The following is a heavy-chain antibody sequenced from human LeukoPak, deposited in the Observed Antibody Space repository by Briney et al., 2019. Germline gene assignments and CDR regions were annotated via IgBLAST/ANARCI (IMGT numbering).Heavy chain of an antibody. Sequence: GGSLRLSCTASGLTISNYWMSWVRQAPGKGLEWVANIKQDGNEKYYVDSVKGRFTITRDNAKNSLYLQMNSLRVEDTAVYYCARGGGSFYNYWGQGTLVTVSS. CDR1: GLTISNYW. D-gene: IGHD2-15*01. J-gene: IGHJ4*02. CDR3: ARGGGSFYNY. CDR2: IKQDGNEK. V-gene: IGHV3-7*04.